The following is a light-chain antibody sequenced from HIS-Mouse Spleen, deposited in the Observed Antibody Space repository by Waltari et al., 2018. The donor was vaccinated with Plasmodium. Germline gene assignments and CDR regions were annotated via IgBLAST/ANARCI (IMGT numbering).Light chain of an antibody. CDR2: DAS. V-gene: IGKV1-13*02. CDR1: QVIRSA. CDR3: QQFNSYPYT. Sequence: AIHLTQSPSSLSASVGDRITITCRASQVIRSALAWYQQKPEKAPKLLIYDASSLESGVPSRFSGSGSGTDFTLTISSLQPEDFATYYCQQFNSYPYTFGQGTKLEIK. J-gene: IGKJ2*01.